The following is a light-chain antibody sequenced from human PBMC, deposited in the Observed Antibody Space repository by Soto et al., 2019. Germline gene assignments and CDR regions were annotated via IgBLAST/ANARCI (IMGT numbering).Light chain of an antibody. V-gene: IGKV1-5*01. J-gene: IGKJ3*01. CDR1: QSISNW. CDR3: QQYNSYPFT. Sequence: DIQMTQSPSTLSASVGDRVTITCRASQSISNWLAWYQQKPGKAPKLLIYDASSLNSGVPSRFSGSGSGTEFTLTISSLQPDDFATYYCQQYNSYPFTFGPGTKVDIK. CDR2: DAS.